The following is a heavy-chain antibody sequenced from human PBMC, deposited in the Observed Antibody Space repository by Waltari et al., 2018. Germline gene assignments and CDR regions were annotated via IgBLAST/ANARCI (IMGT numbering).Heavy chain of an antibody. CDR3: AQKKSGTMRED. CDR2: IYYNGNA. D-gene: IGHD1-1*01. CDR1: GGSISSGTYY. V-gene: IGHV4-39*07. J-gene: IGHJ4*02. Sequence: QLQLQESGPGLVKPSEALSLTCTVFGGSISSGTYYWARIRQPPGKGLEWIGTIYYNGNAYYNPSLRSRVAMLIDSSKNQFSLTLNYVTAADTAVYYCAQKKSGTMREDWGQGALVTVSS.